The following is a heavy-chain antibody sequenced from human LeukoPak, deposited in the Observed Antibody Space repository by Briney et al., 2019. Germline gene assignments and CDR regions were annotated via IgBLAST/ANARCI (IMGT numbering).Heavy chain of an antibody. Sequence: SGGSLRLSCAASGFTFSSYSMNWVRQAPGKGLVWVSRINSDGSSTSYADSVKGRFTISRDNAKNTLYLQMNSLRAEDTAVYYCASGYCSGGSCYSNRGLANWFDPWGQGTLVTVSS. D-gene: IGHD2-15*01. CDR1: GFTFSSYS. CDR2: INSDGSST. J-gene: IGHJ5*02. CDR3: ASGYCSGGSCYSNRGLANWFDP. V-gene: IGHV3-74*01.